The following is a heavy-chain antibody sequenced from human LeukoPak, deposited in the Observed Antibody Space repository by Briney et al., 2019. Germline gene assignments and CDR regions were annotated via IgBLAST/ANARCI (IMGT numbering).Heavy chain of an antibody. CDR1: GYTFTNYA. CDR2: INAGNGNT. J-gene: IGHJ4*02. V-gene: IGHV1-3*01. D-gene: IGHD4-23*01. CDR3: AMPWGGNSIIS. Sequence: GASVKVSCKASGYTFTNYAMHWVRQAPGQRLEWMGWINAGNGNTKNSQKFQGRVTITRDTSASTAYMELSSLRSEDTAVYYCAMPWGGNSIISWGQETLFTVSS.